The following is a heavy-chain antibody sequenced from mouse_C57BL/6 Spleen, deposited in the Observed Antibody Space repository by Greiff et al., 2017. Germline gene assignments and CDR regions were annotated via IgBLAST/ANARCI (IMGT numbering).Heavy chain of an antibody. CDR1: GYTFTDYY. V-gene: IGHV1-26*01. CDR2: INPNNGGT. CDR3: ERVLYYDNEAWCAY. D-gene: IGHD2-4*01. J-gene: IGHJ3*01. Sequence: EVQLQQSGPELVKPGASVKISCKASGYTFTDYYMNWVKQSHGKSLEWIGDINPNNGGTSYNQKFKGKATLTVDKSSSTAYMELRSLSSEDSTVNYWERVLYYDNEAWCAYWGQGTLVTVSA.